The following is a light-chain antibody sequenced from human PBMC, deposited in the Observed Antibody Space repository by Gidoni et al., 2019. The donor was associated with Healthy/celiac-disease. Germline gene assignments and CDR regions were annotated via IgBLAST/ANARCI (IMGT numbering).Light chain of an antibody. CDR1: QGISSW. CDR3: QQANSFPPALT. V-gene: IGKV1-12*01. CDR2: AAS. J-gene: IGKJ4*01. Sequence: IQMTQSPSSVSASVGDRVTITCRASQGISSWFAWYQQKPGKAPKLLIYAASSLQSGVPSRFSGSGSGTDFTLAISSLQPGDFATYYCQQANSFPPALTFGGGTKVEIK.